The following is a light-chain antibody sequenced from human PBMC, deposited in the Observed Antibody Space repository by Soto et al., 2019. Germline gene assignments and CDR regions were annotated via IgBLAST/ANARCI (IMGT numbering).Light chain of an antibody. J-gene: IGLJ3*02. CDR3: SSYTSDSTWV. V-gene: IGLV2-14*01. Sequence: QSVLTQPASVSGSPGQSITISCTGTISDLGTYNYVSWYQQHPGKAPKLMIFEVTNRPSGVSNRFSGSKSAYTASLTISGLQAEDEADYYCSSYTSDSTWVFGGGTKLTVL. CDR1: ISDLGTYNY. CDR2: EVT.